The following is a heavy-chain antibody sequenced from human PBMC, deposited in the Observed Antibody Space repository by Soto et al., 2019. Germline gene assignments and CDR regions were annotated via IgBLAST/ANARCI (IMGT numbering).Heavy chain of an antibody. J-gene: IGHJ6*02. CDR3: TRLLTGFYYYSGMDG. CDR1: GFTFGDYA. V-gene: IGHV3-49*03. Sequence: GGSLRLSCTASGFTFGDYAMSWFRQAPGKGLEWVGFIRSKAYGGTTEYAASVKGRFTISRDDSKSIAYLQMNSLKTQDTAVHYCTRLLTGFYYYSGMDGWGQGTRVTVSS. CDR2: IRSKAYGGTT. D-gene: IGHD3-9*01.